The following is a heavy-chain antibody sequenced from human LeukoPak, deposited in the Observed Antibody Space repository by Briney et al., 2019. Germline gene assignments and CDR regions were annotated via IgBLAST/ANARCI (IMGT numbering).Heavy chain of an antibody. CDR2: IYYSGST. CDR3: VRHHYQMDAFDI. V-gene: IGHV4-39*01. J-gene: IGHJ3*02. Sequence: PSEALSLTCTVSGGSISSSSYYWGWIRQPPGKGLEWIGSIYYSGSTYYNPSLKSRVTISVDTSKNQFSLKLSSVTAADTAVYYRVRHHYQMDAFDIWGQGTMVTVSS. D-gene: IGHD2-2*01. CDR1: GGSISSSSYY.